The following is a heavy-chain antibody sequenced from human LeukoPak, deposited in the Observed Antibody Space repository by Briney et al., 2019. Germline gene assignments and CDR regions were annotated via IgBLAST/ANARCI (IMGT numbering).Heavy chain of an antibody. V-gene: IGHV4-61*01. D-gene: IGHD6-6*01. CDR1: GGSVASDSHY. J-gene: IGHJ4*02. CDR2: IYYTGST. CDR3: ARVDPDSSSTLEVFDY. Sequence: SETLSLTCTVSGGSVASDSHYWSWVRQPPGKGLEWIGYIYYTGSTNYNPSLKSRVTISVDTSKNQFSLKLSSVTAADTAVYYCARVDPDSSSTLEVFDYWGQGTLVTVSS.